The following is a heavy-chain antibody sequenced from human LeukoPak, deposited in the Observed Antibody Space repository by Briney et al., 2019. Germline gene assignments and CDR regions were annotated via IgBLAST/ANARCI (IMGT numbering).Heavy chain of an antibody. CDR1: GYTFSSYW. CDR2: IKQDGSEK. D-gene: IGHD3-3*01. CDR3: ARGVRFLEWLSYYFDY. J-gene: IGHJ4*02. V-gene: IGHV3-7*01. Sequence: GGSLRLSCAASGYTFSSYWMSWVRQAPGKGLEWVANIKQDGSEKYYVDSVKGRFTISRDNAKNSLYLQMNSLRAEDTAVYYCARGVRFLEWLSYYFDYWGQGTLVTVSS.